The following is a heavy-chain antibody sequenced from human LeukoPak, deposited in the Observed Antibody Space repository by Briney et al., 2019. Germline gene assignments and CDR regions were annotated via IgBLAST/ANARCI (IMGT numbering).Heavy chain of an antibody. D-gene: IGHD2-2*01. V-gene: IGHV4-34*01. CDR2: INHSGST. CDR1: GGSFSGYY. Sequence: PSETPSLTCAVYGGSFSGYYWSWIRQPPGKGLEWIGEINHSGSTNYNPSLKSRVTISVDTSKNQFSLKLSSVTAADTAVYYCARRNCSSTSCFAGDYYYYMDVWGKGTTVTVSS. CDR3: ARRNCSSTSCFAGDYYYYMDV. J-gene: IGHJ6*03.